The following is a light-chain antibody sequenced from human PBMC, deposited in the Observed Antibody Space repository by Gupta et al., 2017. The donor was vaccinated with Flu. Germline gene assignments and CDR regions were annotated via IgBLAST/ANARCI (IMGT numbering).Light chain of an antibody. CDR3: QQSYSTPWT. V-gene: IGKV1-39*01. Sequence: DIQTTQFPSSLFASAGDRVTITCRASQSISIYLNWYQQKPGKAPKLLIYAASSLQSGVPSRFSGSGSGTDFTLTISSLQHEDFATYYCQQSYSTPWTFGQGTKVEIK. CDR1: QSISIY. J-gene: IGKJ1*01. CDR2: AAS.